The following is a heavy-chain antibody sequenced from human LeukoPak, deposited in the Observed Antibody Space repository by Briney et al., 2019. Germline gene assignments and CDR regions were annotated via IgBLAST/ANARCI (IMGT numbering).Heavy chain of an antibody. CDR3: ARDPIPPSSTSCHYFDY. CDR1: GFTFSSYS. V-gene: IGHV3-21*01. CDR2: IISSSSYI. D-gene: IGHD2-2*01. J-gene: IGHJ4*02. Sequence: GGCLRLSCAASGFTFSSYSMNWVRQAPGKGLEWVSSIISSSSYIYYADSVKGRFTISRDNAKNSLYLQMNSLRAEDTAVYYCARDPIPPSSTSCHYFDYWGQGTLVTVSS.